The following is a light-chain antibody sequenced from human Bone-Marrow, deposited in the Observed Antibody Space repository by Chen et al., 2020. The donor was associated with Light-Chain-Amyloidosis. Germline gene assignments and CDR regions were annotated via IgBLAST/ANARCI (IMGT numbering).Light chain of an antibody. Sequence: DIVMTQTPVSLSVTTGQPASISCKSSQSLLHSDGKTYLYWYLHKPGQSPQLLISEVSNRFSGVPDRFSGSGSGIDFTLTITRVEAEDVGVYYCMQKIQLPITFGGGTKVDIK. CDR3: MQKIQLPIT. CDR1: QSLLHSDGKTY. CDR2: EVS. J-gene: IGKJ4*01. V-gene: IGKV2D-29*02.